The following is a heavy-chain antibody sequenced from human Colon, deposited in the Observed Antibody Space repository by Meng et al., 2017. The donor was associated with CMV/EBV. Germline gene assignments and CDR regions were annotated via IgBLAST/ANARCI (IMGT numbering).Heavy chain of an antibody. Sequence: GESLKISCVASGFTFRSYWMTWVRQAPGKGLEWVANIKQDGSEKQYVDSVQGRFTISRDNAKNSLDLQMNSLRADDTAVYFCARGSISGVTYWEYWGRGTLVTVSS. CDR1: GFTFRSYW. CDR3: ARGSISGVTYWEY. V-gene: IGHV3-7*01. J-gene: IGHJ4*02. D-gene: IGHD1-26*01. CDR2: IKQDGSEK.